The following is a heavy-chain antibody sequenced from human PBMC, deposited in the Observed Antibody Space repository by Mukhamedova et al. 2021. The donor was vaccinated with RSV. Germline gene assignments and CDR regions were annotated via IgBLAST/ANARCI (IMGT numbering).Heavy chain of an antibody. CDR3: GTCASFNYDSDGYYPDY. CDR2: GTT. D-gene: IGHD3-22*01. J-gene: IGHJ4*02. Sequence: GTTSYAQKFQGRVTMTRDTSTSTLYMDLSSLRSDDTAVYYCGTCASFNYDSDGYYPDYWGQGTLVTVSS. V-gene: IGHV1-46*01.